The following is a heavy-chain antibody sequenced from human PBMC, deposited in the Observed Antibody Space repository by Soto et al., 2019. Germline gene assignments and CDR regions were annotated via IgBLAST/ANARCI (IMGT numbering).Heavy chain of an antibody. D-gene: IGHD3-10*01. CDR3: GRGPTYFYGSGDYSIPYYYYYGMDV. V-gene: IGHV4-59*01. CDR1: GGSISSYY. CDR2: IYYSGST. J-gene: IGHJ6*02. Sequence: SETLSLTCTVSGGSISSYYWSWIRQPPGKGLEWIGYIYYSGSTNYNPSLRSRVTISVDTSKNQFSLKLSSVTAADTAVSYLGRGPTYFYGSGDYSIPYYYYYGMDVWGQGTTVTVS.